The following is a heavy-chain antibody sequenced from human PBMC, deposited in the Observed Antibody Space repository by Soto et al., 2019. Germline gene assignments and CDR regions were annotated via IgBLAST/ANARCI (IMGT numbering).Heavy chain of an antibody. V-gene: IGHV3-9*01. CDR2: ISWNSGNI. J-gene: IGHJ4*02. Sequence: GGSLRLSCAASGFTFDDYAMHWVRQVPGKGLEWVSGISWNSGNIGYADSAKGRFTISRDNAKNSLYLQMNSLRAEDTAFYYCAKFDFGVLGDDWGQGTLVTVSS. CDR3: AKFDFGVLGDD. D-gene: IGHD3-3*01. CDR1: GFTFDDYA.